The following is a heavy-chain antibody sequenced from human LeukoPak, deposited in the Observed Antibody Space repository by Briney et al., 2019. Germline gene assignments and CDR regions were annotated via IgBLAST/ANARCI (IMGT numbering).Heavy chain of an antibody. D-gene: IGHD3-3*01. CDR3: ASYYDFWSGYYTYYFDY. Sequence: GGSLRLSCAASGFTVSSNEMSWVRQAPGKGLEWVPSISGGSTYYADSRKGRFTISRDNAKNSLYLQMNSLRAEDTAVYYCASYYDFWSGYYTYYFDYWGQGTLVTVSS. V-gene: IGHV3-38-3*01. J-gene: IGHJ4*02. CDR1: GFTVSSNE. CDR2: ISGGST.